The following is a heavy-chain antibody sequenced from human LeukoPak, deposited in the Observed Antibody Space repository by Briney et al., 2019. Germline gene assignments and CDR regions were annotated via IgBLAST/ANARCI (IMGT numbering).Heavy chain of an antibody. Sequence: PSETLSLTCTVSGGSISNYYWSWIRQPPGKGLEWIGYISYSGSTNYNPSLKSRVTISVDTSKNQFSLRLSSVTAADTAVYYCAPLIAVAGTGYWGQGTLVTVSS. CDR1: GGSISNYY. V-gene: IGHV4-59*01. D-gene: IGHD6-19*01. CDR3: APLIAVAGTGY. J-gene: IGHJ4*02. CDR2: ISYSGST.